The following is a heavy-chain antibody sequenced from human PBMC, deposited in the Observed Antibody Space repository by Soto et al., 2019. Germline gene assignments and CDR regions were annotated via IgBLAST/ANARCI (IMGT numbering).Heavy chain of an antibody. Sequence: QVQLVESGGGVVQPGRSLRLSCAASGFTFSSYGMHWVRQAPGKGLEWVAVIWYDGSNKYYADSVKGRFTISRDNSKNTLYLQMNSLRAEDTAVYYCARESYDSSGYYLSNDAFDIWGQGTMVTVSS. CDR3: ARESYDSSGYYLSNDAFDI. V-gene: IGHV3-33*01. CDR2: IWYDGSNK. D-gene: IGHD3-22*01. J-gene: IGHJ3*02. CDR1: GFTFSSYG.